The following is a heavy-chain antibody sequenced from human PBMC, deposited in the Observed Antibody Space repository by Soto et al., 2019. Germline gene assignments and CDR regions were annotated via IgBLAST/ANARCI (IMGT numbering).Heavy chain of an antibody. CDR1: GFIFGHYA. J-gene: IGHJ6*02. CDR2: ISGRGDST. D-gene: IGHD1-1*01. V-gene: IGHV3-23*01. Sequence: LRLSCAGSGFIFGHYAMTWVRQAPGKGLEWISAISGRGDSTYYADAVKGRFTISRDNSKNTLYLQMNSLRFDDTAVYYCAKALDGIDDYFYAMGVWGQGTTVTVPS. CDR3: AKALDGIDDYFYAMGV.